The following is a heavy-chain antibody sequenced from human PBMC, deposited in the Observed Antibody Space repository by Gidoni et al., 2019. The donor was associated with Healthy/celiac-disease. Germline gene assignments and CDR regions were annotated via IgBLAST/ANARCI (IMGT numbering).Heavy chain of an antibody. J-gene: IGHJ6*02. V-gene: IGHV3-30*03. CDR1: GFTFSNYG. CDR2: ITYDGSNK. CDR3: ARDLLDKITMVVVVITHYGMDV. Sequence: QVQLVESGGGVVQPGRSLRLSCAASGFTFSNYGMHWVRQAPGKGLAGVAVITYDGSNKYYADSVKGRFTISRDNSKNTLYLQMNSLRAEDTAVYYCARDLLDKITMVVVVITHYGMDVWGQGTTVTVSS. D-gene: IGHD3-22*01.